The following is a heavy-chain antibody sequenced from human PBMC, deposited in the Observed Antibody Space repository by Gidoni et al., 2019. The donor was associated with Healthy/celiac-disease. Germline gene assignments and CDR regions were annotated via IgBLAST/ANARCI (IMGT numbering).Heavy chain of an antibody. Sequence: LQLVESGGGLVQPGRSLRLSCTASGFTFGDYAMSWFRQAPGKGLEWVGLIRSKAYGGTTEYAASGKGRFTISRDDSKSIAYLQMNSLKTEDTAVYYCTRDQTDTTRGGQNFDYWGQGTLVTVSS. D-gene: IGHD3-10*01. CDR3: TRDQTDTTRGGQNFDY. J-gene: IGHJ4*02. CDR2: IRSKAYGGTT. V-gene: IGHV3-49*03. CDR1: GFTFGDYA.